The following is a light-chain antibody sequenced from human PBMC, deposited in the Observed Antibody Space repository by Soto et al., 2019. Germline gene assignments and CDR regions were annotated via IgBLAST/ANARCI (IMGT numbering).Light chain of an antibody. CDR1: PSIRHS. V-gene: IGKV1-5*01. J-gene: IGKJ5*01. CDR2: DAS. Sequence: DIQITQSPSTMYATVGDRATITFRASPSIRHSLAWYQQKLGKVPKVLIYDASNLGSGVPSRFSGSGSGSEFNFTITGLQPDDFATYFCQQYNTYATFGQGTRLEI. CDR3: QQYNTYAT.